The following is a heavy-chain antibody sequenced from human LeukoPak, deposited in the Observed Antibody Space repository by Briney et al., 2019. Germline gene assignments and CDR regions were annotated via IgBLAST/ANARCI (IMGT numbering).Heavy chain of an antibody. CDR3: SRAPNSSTWYMGGGFDY. D-gene: IGHD6-13*01. Sequence: PGGSLSLPCAASVFTFSSNYMRWVRRARGKGLVWVSVIYSGGSTYYADTVKGRFTISRDNSKNTLYLQMNSLRAEDTAMYYCSRAPNSSTWYMGGGFDYWGQGTLVTVSS. V-gene: IGHV3-66*02. CDR2: IYSGGST. J-gene: IGHJ4*02. CDR1: VFTFSSNY.